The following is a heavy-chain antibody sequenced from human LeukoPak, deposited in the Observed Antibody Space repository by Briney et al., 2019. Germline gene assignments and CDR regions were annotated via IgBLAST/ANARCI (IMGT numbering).Heavy chain of an antibody. Sequence: SETLSLTCAVSGGSISSYYWSWIRQPAGKGLEWIGRIYTSGRTNYNPSLKSRLTMSVDLSDNHVSLKLTSVTAADTAVYYCAREGGFYRPLDYSGQGTLVTVSS. D-gene: IGHD6-25*01. CDR3: AREGGFYRPLDY. J-gene: IGHJ4*02. CDR2: IYTSGRT. V-gene: IGHV4-4*07. CDR1: GGSISSYY.